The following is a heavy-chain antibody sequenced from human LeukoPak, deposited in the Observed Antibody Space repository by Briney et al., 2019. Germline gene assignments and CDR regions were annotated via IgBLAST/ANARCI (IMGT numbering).Heavy chain of an antibody. Sequence: VASVTVSCKASGGTLSSYAISWVRQAPGQGLEWMGGIIPIFGTANYAQKFQGRVTITADESTSTAYMELSSLRSEDTAVYYCASPRIVGATHAFDIWGQGTMVTVSS. J-gene: IGHJ3*02. CDR3: ASPRIVGATHAFDI. D-gene: IGHD1-26*01. CDR1: GGTLSSYA. CDR2: IIPIFGTA. V-gene: IGHV1-69*13.